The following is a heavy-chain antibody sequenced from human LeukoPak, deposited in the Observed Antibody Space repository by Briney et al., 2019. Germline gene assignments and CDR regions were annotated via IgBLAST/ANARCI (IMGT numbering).Heavy chain of an antibody. D-gene: IGHD3-3*01. Sequence: SETLSLTCTVSGGSVSSGNYYWSWIRQPPGKGLEWIGYIYYSGSTNYNPSLKSRVTMSVDTSKNQFSLKLTSVTAADTAVYFCARGSGYPPNCFDPWGQGPLFTVS. V-gene: IGHV4-61*01. CDR3: ARGSGYPPNCFDP. CDR1: GGSVSSGNYY. CDR2: IYYSGST. J-gene: IGHJ5*02.